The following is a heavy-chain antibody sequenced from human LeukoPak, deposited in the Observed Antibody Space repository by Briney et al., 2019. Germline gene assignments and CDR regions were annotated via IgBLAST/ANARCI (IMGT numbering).Heavy chain of an antibody. CDR1: GFTFSSYG. D-gene: IGHD1-14*01. V-gene: IGHV3-23*01. CDR2: ISTSGGST. Sequence: GGSLRLSCAASGFTFSSYGMSWVRQAPGKGLEWVSAISTSGGSTYYADSVKGRFTISRDNSKNTLYLQMNSLKSEDTAVYYCTTELDVRPNHYWGQGTLVTVSS. CDR3: TTELDVRPNHY. J-gene: IGHJ4*02.